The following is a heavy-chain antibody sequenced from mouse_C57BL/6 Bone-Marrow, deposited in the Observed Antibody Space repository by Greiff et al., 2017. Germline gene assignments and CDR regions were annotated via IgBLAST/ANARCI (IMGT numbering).Heavy chain of an antibody. D-gene: IGHD1-1*01. CDR3: AITTVGALYAMDY. CDR1: GFNIKDYY. CDR2: IDPEAGET. V-gene: IGHV14-2*01. Sequence: DVHLVESGAELVKPGASVKLSCTASGFNIKDYYMHWVKQRTEQGLEWIGRIDPEAGETKYAPKFQGKATITADTSSNTAYLQLSSLTSEDTAVYYCAITTVGALYAMDYWGQGTSVTVSS. J-gene: IGHJ4*01.